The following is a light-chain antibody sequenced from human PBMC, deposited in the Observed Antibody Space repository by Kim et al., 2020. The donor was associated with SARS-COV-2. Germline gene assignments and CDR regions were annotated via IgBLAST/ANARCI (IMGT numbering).Light chain of an antibody. CDR3: QQRNNWPPAVT. CDR1: QSIGIS. V-gene: IGKV3-11*01. Sequence: PGEGDILACRARQSIGISLGWYQHKPGQAPRLLIYDAAIRAAGIPDRFSGGGSGTDFTLTIGSLEPEDFAVYYCQQRNNWPPAVTFGGGTKVDIK. CDR2: DAA. J-gene: IGKJ4*01.